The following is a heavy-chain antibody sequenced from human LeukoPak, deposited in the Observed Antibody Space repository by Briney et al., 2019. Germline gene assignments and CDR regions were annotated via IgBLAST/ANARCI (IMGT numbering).Heavy chain of an antibody. CDR2: VNPNNGDA. Sequence: ASVKVSCKASGYSFTNYDIHWVRQAAGQGLEWMGWVNPNNGDAGFSQKLQGRVTLTSNTSLTTAYMELTSLTSEDTAVYYCARGLGTYWGKDFLNWFDPWGQGTLVTVSS. V-gene: IGHV1-8*02. D-gene: IGHD7-27*01. CDR3: ARGLGTYWGKDFLNWFDP. J-gene: IGHJ5*02. CDR1: GYSFTNYD.